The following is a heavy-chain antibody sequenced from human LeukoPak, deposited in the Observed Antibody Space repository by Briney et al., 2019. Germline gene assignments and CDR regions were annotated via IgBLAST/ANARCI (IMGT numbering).Heavy chain of an antibody. CDR3: ARQTQLLWFGELMNYFDY. CDR2: IYYSGST. J-gene: IGHJ4*02. CDR1: GGSISSSSYY. V-gene: IGHV4-39*01. Sequence: SETLSLTCTVSGGSISSSSYYWGRIRQPPGKGLEWIGSIYYSGSTYYNPSLKSRVTISVDTSKNQFSLKLSSVTAADTAVYYCARQTQLLWFGELMNYFDYWGQGTLVTVSS. D-gene: IGHD3-10*01.